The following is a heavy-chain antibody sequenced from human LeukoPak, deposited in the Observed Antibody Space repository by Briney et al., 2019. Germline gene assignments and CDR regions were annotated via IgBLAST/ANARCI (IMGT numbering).Heavy chain of an antibody. CDR2: ISAYNGNT. V-gene: IGHV1-18*01. J-gene: IGHJ4*02. Sequence: ASVKVSCKASGYTFTSYGISWVRQAPGQGLEWMGWISAYNGNTNYAQKLQGRVTMTTDTSTSTAYMELRSLGSDDTAVYYCARDEAIVVVPAAGVDYWGQGTLVTVSS. CDR3: ARDEAIVVVPAAGVDY. CDR1: GYTFTSYG. D-gene: IGHD2-2*01.